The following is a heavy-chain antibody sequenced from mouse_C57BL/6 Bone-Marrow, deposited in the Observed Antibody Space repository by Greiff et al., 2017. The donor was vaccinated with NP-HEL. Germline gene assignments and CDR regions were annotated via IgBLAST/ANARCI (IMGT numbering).Heavy chain of an antibody. CDR1: GYTFTDYY. Sequence: VQLQQPGPVLVKPGASVKMSCKASGYTFTDYYMNWVKQSHGKSLEWIGVINPYNGGTSYNQKFKGKATLTVDKSSSTAYMELNSLTSEDSAVYYCARRDGYYWYFDVWGTGTAVTVSS. CDR3: ARRDGYYWYFDV. V-gene: IGHV1-19*01. J-gene: IGHJ1*03. D-gene: IGHD2-3*01. CDR2: INPYNGGT.